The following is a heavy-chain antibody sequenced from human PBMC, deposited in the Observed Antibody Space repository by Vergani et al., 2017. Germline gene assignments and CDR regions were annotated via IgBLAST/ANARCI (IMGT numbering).Heavy chain of an antibody. J-gene: IGHJ4*02. V-gene: IGHV4-59*01. CDR1: GGSISSYY. Sequence: QVQLQESGPGLVKPSETLSLICTVSGGSISSYYWSWIRQPPGKGLEWIGYIYYSGSTNYNPSLKSRVTISVDTSKNQFSLKLSSVTAADTAVYYCARLSIAAAGVSFDYWGQGTLVTVSS. D-gene: IGHD6-13*01. CDR3: ARLSIAAAGVSFDY. CDR2: IYYSGST.